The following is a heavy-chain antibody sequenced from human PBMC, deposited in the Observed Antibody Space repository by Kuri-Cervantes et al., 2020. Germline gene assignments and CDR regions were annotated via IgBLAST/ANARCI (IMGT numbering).Heavy chain of an antibody. V-gene: IGHV3-49*04. CDR2: IRSKAYGGTT. D-gene: IGHD3-22*01. CDR1: GLTFGDYA. J-gene: IGHJ4*02. CDR3: TRDSYSSGVETDH. Sequence: GESLKISCTASGLTFGDYAMSWVRQAPGKGLEWVGFIRSKAYGGTTEYAASVKGRFTISRDDSKSIAYLQMNSLETEDTALYYCTRDSYSSGVETDHWGQGTLVTVSS.